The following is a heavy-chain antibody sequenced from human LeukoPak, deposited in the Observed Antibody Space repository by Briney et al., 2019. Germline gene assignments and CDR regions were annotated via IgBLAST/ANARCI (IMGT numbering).Heavy chain of an antibody. CDR2: ISAGNGNT. CDR1: GYTFTSYA. D-gene: IGHD2-15*01. J-gene: IGHJ4*02. CDR3: ARDCSGGSCSTKWVFDH. V-gene: IGHV1-3*01. Sequence: ASVKVSCKASGYTFTSYAMHWVRQAPGQRLEWMGWISAGNGNTKYSQKFQGRVTITRDTSASTAYMELSSLRSEDTAVYYCARDCSGGSCSTKWVFDHWGQGTLVTVSS.